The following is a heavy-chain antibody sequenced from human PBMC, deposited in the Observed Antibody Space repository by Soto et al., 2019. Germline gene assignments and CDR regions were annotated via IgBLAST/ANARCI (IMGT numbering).Heavy chain of an antibody. CDR3: AKDSYGILTGQKRYFDS. J-gene: IGHJ4*02. CDR2: ISWDGGIT. CDR1: GFTFNAYT. D-gene: IGHD3-9*01. Sequence: VGSLRLSCAASGFTFNAYTMHWVRQAPGKGLEWVSLISWDGGITYYGDSVKGRFTVSRDNSDNSLYLQMTSLRSDDTAFYYCAKDSYGILTGQKRYFDSWGQGTLVTVSS. V-gene: IGHV3-43*01.